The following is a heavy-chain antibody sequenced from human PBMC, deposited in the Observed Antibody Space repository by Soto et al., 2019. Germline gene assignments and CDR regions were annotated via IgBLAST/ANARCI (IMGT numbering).Heavy chain of an antibody. CDR2: ISGSGGST. J-gene: IGHJ4*02. Sequence: GGSLRLSCAASGFTFSSYAMSWVRQAPGKGLEWVSAISGSGGSTYYADSVKGRFTISRDNSKNTLYLQMNSLRAEDTAVYYCAKDRLMYYDSSGYPAIDYWGQGTLVTVSS. D-gene: IGHD3-22*01. CDR1: GFTFSSYA. V-gene: IGHV3-23*01. CDR3: AKDRLMYYDSSGYPAIDY.